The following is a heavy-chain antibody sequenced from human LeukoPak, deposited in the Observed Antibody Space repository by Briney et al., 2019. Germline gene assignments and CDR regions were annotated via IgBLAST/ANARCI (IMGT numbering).Heavy chain of an antibody. CDR2: IIPIFGTA. Sequence: GASVKVSCKASGGTFSSYAISWVRQAPGQGLEWMGGIIPIFGTANYAQKFQGRVTITADESTSTAYMELSSLRSEDTAVYYCARAHPVDTAMVRGRRYYFDYWGQGTLVTVSS. CDR3: ARAHPVDTAMVRGRRYYFDY. D-gene: IGHD5-18*01. CDR1: GGTFSSYA. V-gene: IGHV1-69*13. J-gene: IGHJ4*02.